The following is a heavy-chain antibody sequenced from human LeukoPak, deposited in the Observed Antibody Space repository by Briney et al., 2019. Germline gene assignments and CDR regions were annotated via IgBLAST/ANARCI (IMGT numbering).Heavy chain of an antibody. J-gene: IGHJ4*02. V-gene: IGHV3-23*01. CDR3: ARERGAGLSSSWIDY. CDR2: ISGSGGST. Sequence: QAGGSLRLSCAASGFTFSSYWMFWVRQAPGKGLVWVSAISGSGGSTYYADSVKGRFTISRDNSKNTLYLQMNSLRAEDTAVYYCARERGAGLSSSWIDYWGQGTLVTVTS. CDR1: GFTFSSYW. D-gene: IGHD6-13*01.